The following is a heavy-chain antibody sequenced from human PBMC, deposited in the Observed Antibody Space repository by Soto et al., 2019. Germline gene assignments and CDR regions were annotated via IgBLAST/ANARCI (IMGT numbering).Heavy chain of an antibody. D-gene: IGHD3-10*01. V-gene: IGHV3-30-3*01. CDR3: ARDTGTDYGGNSIPSDY. J-gene: IGHJ4*02. CDR1: GFTFGSYA. CDR2: ISFDGNKR. Sequence: PGGSLRLSWAASGFTFGSYAMHWVRQAPGKGLEWMAVISFDGNKRHFADSVRGRFTISRDNFKNTLYLQMNSLRAEDTALYFCARDTGTDYGGNSIPSDYRGQGTLVTVSS.